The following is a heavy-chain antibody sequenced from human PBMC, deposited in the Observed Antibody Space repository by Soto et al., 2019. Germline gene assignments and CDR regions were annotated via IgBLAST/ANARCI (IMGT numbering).Heavy chain of an antibody. CDR3: SRAGRLTTPYYFDY. CDR1: GFTFSDHY. Sequence: PGGSLRLSCAAFGFTFSDHYMDWVRQAPGKGLEWVGRIRNKANSYTTEYAASVKGRFTISRDDSKNSLFLQMNRLKTEDTAVYYCSRAGRLTTPYYFDYWGQGSLVTVGS. D-gene: IGHD4-4*01. CDR2: IRNKANSYTT. V-gene: IGHV3-72*01. J-gene: IGHJ4*01.